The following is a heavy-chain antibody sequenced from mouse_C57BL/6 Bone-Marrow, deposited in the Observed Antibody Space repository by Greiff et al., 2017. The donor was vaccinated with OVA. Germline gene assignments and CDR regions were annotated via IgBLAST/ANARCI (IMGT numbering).Heavy chain of an antibody. Sequence: QVQLQQPGAELVRPGSSVKLSCKASGYTFTSYWMDWVKQRPGQGLEWIGNIYPSDSETHYNQKFKDKATLTVDKSSSTAYMQLSSLTAEDAAVDYCAREGGITGRHFDYWGQGTTLTVSS. D-gene: IGHD4-1*01. CDR2: IYPSDSET. CDR1: GYTFTSYW. V-gene: IGHV1-61*01. CDR3: AREGGITGRHFDY. J-gene: IGHJ2*01.